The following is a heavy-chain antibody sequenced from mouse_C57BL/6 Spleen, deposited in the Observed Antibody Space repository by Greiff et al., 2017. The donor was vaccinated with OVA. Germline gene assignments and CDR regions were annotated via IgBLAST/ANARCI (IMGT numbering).Heavy chain of an antibody. CDR1: GYTFTSYW. J-gene: IGHJ2*01. CDR3: AREDLGFYFDY. Sequence: QVQLQQPGTELVKPGASVKLSCKASGYTFTSYWMHWVKQRPGQGLEWLGNINPSNGGTNYNEKFKSKATLTVDKSSSTAYMQLSSLTAEDSAVYYCAREDLGFYFDYWGQGTTLTVSS. CDR2: INPSNGGT. V-gene: IGHV1-53*01. D-gene: IGHD4-1*01.